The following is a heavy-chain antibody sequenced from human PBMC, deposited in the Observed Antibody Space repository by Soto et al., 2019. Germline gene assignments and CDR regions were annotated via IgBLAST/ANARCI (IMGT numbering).Heavy chain of an antibody. CDR1: GGSMSEYF. Sequence: PSETLSLFCSVSGGSMSEYFWSWIRQSPGKGLEWIGYIYYLGSTDYNPSLKSRVTISVDTSKRQFSLRLTSVTAADTAVYYCARDGYDGSGSPYPAYWGPGTQVTVSS. J-gene: IGHJ4*02. CDR3: ARDGYDGSGSPYPAY. D-gene: IGHD3-10*01. V-gene: IGHV4-59*01. CDR2: IYYLGST.